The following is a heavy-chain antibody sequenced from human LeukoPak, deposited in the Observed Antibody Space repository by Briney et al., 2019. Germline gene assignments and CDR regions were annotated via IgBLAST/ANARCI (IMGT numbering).Heavy chain of an antibody. CDR1: GDSISRYY. J-gene: IGHJ6*03. CDR2: IFYSGST. V-gene: IGHV4-59*01. Sequence: PSETLSLTCTVSGDSISRYYWSWIRQPPGKGLEWIGYIFYSGSTNYNPSLESRVTISVDTSKNQVSLKLSSVTAADTAVYFCARDWGVGGRPGYMDVWGKGTTVTVSS. CDR3: ARDWGVGGRPGYMDV. D-gene: IGHD6-6*01.